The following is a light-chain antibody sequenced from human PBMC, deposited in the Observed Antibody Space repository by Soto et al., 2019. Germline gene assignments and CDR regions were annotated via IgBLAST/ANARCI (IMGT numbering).Light chain of an antibody. V-gene: IGKV1-5*01. Sequence: DIQMTQSPSTLSASVGDRVTITCRASQSLSNDLAWYQQKPGKAPNLLIYDASTLERGVPSRFSGTGSGTEFTLAINSLQPDDFATYYCQQYHRSSITFGQGTRLEIK. CDR3: QQYHRSSIT. J-gene: IGKJ5*01. CDR2: DAS. CDR1: QSLSND.